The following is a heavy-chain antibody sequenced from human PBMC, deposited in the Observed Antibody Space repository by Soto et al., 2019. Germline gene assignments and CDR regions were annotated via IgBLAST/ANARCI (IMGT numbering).Heavy chain of an antibody. J-gene: IGHJ6*02. CDR3: ARARFLVPGAWLGSDMDV. CDR1: GFSFSDHF. CDR2: IRNEAKSYTT. Sequence: EVQLVESGGGLVQPGGSLRLSCAASGFSFSDHFMDWVRQAPGKGLEWVGRIRNEAKSYTTEYAASVKGRFIISRDDSTTSLYLHMNILKYELTAVYYCARARFLVPGAWLGSDMDVWGQGTTVTVSS. D-gene: IGHD3-10*01. V-gene: IGHV3-72*01.